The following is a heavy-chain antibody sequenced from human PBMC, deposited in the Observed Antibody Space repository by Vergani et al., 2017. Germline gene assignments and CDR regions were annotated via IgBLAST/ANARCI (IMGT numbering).Heavy chain of an antibody. D-gene: IGHD5-24*01. CDR1: GFTFSSHA. Sequence: EVQLLQSEGAVVQPGGSLRLSCVASGFTFSSHAMRWVRQGHGQGLEWVSSIKNTGDSTHYADSVKGRFTISKDNSKNTLYLQMKSLRVEDKAVYYCGRGSDNYNWCQGTLVTVSS. CDR2: IKNTGDST. CDR3: GRGSDNYN. V-gene: IGHV3-23*01. J-gene: IGHJ4*02.